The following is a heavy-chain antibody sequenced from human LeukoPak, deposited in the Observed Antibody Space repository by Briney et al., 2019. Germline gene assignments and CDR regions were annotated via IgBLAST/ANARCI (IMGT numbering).Heavy chain of an antibody. CDR3: ARGHITNDYGDY. CDR1: GFTFSSYS. Sequence: GGSLRLSCAASGFTFSSYSMNWVRQAPGKGLEWVSIIYSGGSTFYADSVKGRFTISRDNAKNSLYLQMNSLRAEDTAVYYCARGHITNDYGDYWGQGTLVTVSS. J-gene: IGHJ4*02. CDR2: IYSGGST. V-gene: IGHV3-66*01. D-gene: IGHD1-1*01.